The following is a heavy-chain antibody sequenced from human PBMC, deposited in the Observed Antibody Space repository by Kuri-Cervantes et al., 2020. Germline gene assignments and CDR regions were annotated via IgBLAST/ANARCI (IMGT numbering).Heavy chain of an antibody. D-gene: IGHD3-10*01. V-gene: IGHV3-33*08. CDR3: ARDLSLWFGTSLSMDV. J-gene: IGHJ6*03. CDR1: GFTFSSHS. CDR2: IWYDGNKK. Sequence: GESLKISCAASGFTFSSHSMHWVRQAPGKGLEWVAVIWYDGNKKYYADSVKGRFTISRGNAKNSLYLQMNSLRAEDTAVYYCARDLSLWFGTSLSMDVWGKGTTVTVSS.